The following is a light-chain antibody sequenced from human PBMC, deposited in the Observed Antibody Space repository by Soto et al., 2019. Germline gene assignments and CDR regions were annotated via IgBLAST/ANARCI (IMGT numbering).Light chain of an antibody. J-gene: IGKJ1*01. CDR2: GAS. V-gene: IGKV3-20*01. Sequence: EIVLTQSPGTLSLSPGERATLSCKASQSVSSNFLAWYQRKPGQAPRLLIYGASYRATAIRYRFSGSGSGTDFTLTITRLEPEDFAVYYCQQYGTSPPTFGQGTNVEI. CDR3: QQYGTSPPT. CDR1: QSVSSNF.